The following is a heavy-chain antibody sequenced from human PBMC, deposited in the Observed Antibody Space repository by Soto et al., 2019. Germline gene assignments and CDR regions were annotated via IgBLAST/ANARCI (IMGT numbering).Heavy chain of an antibody. CDR2: INHSGST. D-gene: IGHD2-21*02. CDR3: ASASDSGGDCHIDY. CDR1: GGSFSGYY. Sequence: PSETLSLTCAVYGGSFSGYYWSWIRQPPGKGLEWIGEINHSGSTNYNPSLKSRVTISVDTSKNQFSLKLSSVTAADTAVYYCASASDSGGDCHIDYWGQGTLVTVSS. V-gene: IGHV4-34*01. J-gene: IGHJ4*02.